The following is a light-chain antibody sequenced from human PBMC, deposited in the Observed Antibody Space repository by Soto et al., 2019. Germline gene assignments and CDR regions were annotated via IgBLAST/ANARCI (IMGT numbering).Light chain of an antibody. CDR1: SSDVGGYNS. J-gene: IGLJ1*01. CDR2: DVS. CDR3: SSYTSSSTLV. Sequence: QSVLTQPASVSGSPGQSITISCTGISSDVGGYNSVSWYQQHPGKAPKLMIYDVSNRPSGVSNRFSGSKSGNTASLTISGLQAEDEADYYCSSYTSSSTLVFGTGTQLTVL. V-gene: IGLV2-14*01.